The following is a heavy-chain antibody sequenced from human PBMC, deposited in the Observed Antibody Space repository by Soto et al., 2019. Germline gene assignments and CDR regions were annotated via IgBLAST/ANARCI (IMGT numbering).Heavy chain of an antibody. CDR1: GGSISRSNW. V-gene: IGHV4-4*02. Sequence: QVQLQESGPGLVKPSGTLSLTCAVSGGSISRSNWWSWVRQPPGKGLEWIAEIYHSGSTNYNPSLRSLVTISVDKSKNHFALKLSSVTAADTAVYYCARFRLGYCSSTSCYSDYYYYYGMDVWGQGTTVTVSS. CDR2: IYHSGST. CDR3: ARFRLGYCSSTSCYSDYYYYYGMDV. D-gene: IGHD2-2*01. J-gene: IGHJ6*02.